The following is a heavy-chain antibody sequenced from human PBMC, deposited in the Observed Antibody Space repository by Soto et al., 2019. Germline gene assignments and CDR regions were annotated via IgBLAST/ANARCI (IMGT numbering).Heavy chain of an antibody. CDR1: GCTFSIYA. CDR3: ARVGSGGSFIDY. D-gene: IGHD2-15*01. CDR2: IIPIFGTA. V-gene: IGHV1-69*13. Sequence: SVKVSCKASGCTFSIYAISWVRQAPGQGLEWMGGIIPIFGTANYAQKFQGRVTITADESTSTAYMELSSLRSEDTAVYYCARVGSGGSFIDYWGQGTLVTVSS. J-gene: IGHJ4*02.